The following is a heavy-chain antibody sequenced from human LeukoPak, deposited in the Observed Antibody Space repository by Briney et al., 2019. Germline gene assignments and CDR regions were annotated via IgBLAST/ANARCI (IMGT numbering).Heavy chain of an antibody. CDR2: ISYDSKIK. J-gene: IGHJ4*02. D-gene: IGHD2-15*01. CDR1: GFSFSRDS. CDR3: VRDNPRCCGVIPANIDDY. V-gene: IGHV3-48*01. Sequence: GGSLRLSCVASGFSFSRDSMNWVRQAPGKGLEWISYISYDSKIKYCADSVRGRFTISRDSAKDSLYLQMHSLRAEDTAVYYCVRDNPRCCGVIPANIDDYWGQGTLVTVSS.